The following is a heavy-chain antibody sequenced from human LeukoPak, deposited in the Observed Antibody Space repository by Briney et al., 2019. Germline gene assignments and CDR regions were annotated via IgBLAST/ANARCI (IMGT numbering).Heavy chain of an antibody. D-gene: IGHD4-11*01. J-gene: IGHJ4*02. CDR2: IDRDGSST. Sequence: QPGGSLRLSCAASGFTFSSYWMHWVRQAPGKGLVWVSHIDRDGSSTNYVDSVKGRFTISRDHAKNTLYLQMNSLRAEDTAVYYCARALPSTVTTPWEWGPGTLVTVSS. V-gene: IGHV3-74*01. CDR1: GFTFSSYW. CDR3: ARALPSTVTTPWE.